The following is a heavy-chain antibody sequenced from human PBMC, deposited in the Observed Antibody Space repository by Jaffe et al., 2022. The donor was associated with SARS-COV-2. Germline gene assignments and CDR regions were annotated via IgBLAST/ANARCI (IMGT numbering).Heavy chain of an antibody. J-gene: IGHJ4*02. CDR1: GYTFTSYY. V-gene: IGHV1-46*01. CDR2: INPSGGST. Sequence: QVQLVQSGAEVKKPGASVKVSCKASGYTFTSYYMHWVRQAPGQGLEWMGIINPSGGSTSYAQKFQGRVTMTRDTSTSTVYMELSSLRSEDTAVYYCASNLCSSTSCYQLPIGYWGQGTLVTVSS. D-gene: IGHD2-2*01. CDR3: ASNLCSSTSCYQLPIGY.